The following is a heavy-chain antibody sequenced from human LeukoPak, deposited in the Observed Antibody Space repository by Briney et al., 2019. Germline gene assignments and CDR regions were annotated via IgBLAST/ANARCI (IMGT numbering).Heavy chain of an antibody. CDR2: ISGRGGST. CDR1: GFTFSSYA. J-gene: IGHJ4*02. CDR3: AGTLWFGELLNPNFDY. V-gene: IGHV3-23*01. Sequence: GGSLRLSCAASGFTFSSYAMSWVRQAPGKGLEWVSAISGRGGSTYYADSVKGRFTISRVNSKNTLYLQMNSLRAEDTAVYYCAGTLWFGELLNPNFDYWGQGTLVTVSS. D-gene: IGHD3-10*01.